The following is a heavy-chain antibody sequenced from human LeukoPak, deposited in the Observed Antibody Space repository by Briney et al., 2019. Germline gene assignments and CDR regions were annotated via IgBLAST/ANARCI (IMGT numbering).Heavy chain of an antibody. CDR2: ISTRSTYI. J-gene: IGHJ4*02. CDR3: AARDSYGSGSYPIDY. V-gene: IGHV3-21*01. Sequence: GGSLRLSCAASGFTFSSYSMNWVRQAPGKGLEWVSSISTRSTYIYYADSVKGRFTISRENARNSLSLQMNSLRAEDTAFYYCAARDSYGSGSYPIDYWGQGTLVTVSS. CDR1: GFTFSSYS. D-gene: IGHD3-10*01.